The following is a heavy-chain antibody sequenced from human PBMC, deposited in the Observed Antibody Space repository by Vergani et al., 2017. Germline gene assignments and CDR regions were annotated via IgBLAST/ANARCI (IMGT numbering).Heavy chain of an antibody. V-gene: IGHV1-18*01. D-gene: IGHD2-15*01. CDR1: GYTFTSYC. J-gene: IGHJ6*03. CDR3: ARDLAATNYYYYYMDV. CDR2: ISAYNGNT. Sequence: QVQLVQSGAEVKKPGASVKVSCKASGYTFTSYCISWVRQAPGQGLEWMGWISAYNGNTNYAQKLQGRVTMTTDTSTSTAYMELRSLRSEDTAVYYCARDLAATNYYYYYMDVWGKGTTVTVSS.